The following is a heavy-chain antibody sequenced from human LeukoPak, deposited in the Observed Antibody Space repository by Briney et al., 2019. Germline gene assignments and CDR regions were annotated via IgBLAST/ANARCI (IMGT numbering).Heavy chain of an antibody. V-gene: IGHV3-49*03. J-gene: IGHJ4*02. CDR3: TKSRYYDYVWGGY. CDR1: GFTFGDYA. Sequence: GGSLRLSCTGSGFTFGDYAVTWFRQAPGKGLEWVGFIRSKGYGGTTEYAASVKGRITISRDDSKSIAYLQMNSLKTEDTAVYYCTKSRYYDYVWGGYWGQGTLVTASS. CDR2: IRSKGYGGTT. D-gene: IGHD3-16*01.